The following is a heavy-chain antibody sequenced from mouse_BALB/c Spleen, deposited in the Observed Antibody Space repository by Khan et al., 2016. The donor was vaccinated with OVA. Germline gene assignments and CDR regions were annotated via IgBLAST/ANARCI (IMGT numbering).Heavy chain of an antibody. Sequence: EVQLQQSGPDLVKPGSSVKISCKASGYSFTAYYMHWMRQSHGKSLEWIGRINPNIGTTDYNQRFTGKAILTVDTSSSTAYMELRNLTSEDSAVDYCTSAEGFDYWGQGTTLTVSS. CDR1: GYSFTAYY. CDR3: TSAEGFDY. CDR2: INPNIGTT. V-gene: IGHV1-34*01. J-gene: IGHJ2*01.